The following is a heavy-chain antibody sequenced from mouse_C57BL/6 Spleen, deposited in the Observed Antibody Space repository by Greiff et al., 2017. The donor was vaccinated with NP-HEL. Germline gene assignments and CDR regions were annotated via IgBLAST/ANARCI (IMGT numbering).Heavy chain of an antibody. CDR2: INPGSGGT. Sequence: VQLQQSGAELVRPGTSVKVSCKASGYAFTNYLIEWVKQRPGQRLEWIGVINPGSGGTNYNEKFKGKATLTADKSSSTAYMQLSSLTSEDSAVYFCARSDWDGMDYWGQGTSVTVSS. J-gene: IGHJ4*01. D-gene: IGHD4-1*01. V-gene: IGHV1-54*01. CDR3: ARSDWDGMDY. CDR1: GYAFTNYL.